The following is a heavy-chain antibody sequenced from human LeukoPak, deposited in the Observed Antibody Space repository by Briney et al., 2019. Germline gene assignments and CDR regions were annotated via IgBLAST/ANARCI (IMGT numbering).Heavy chain of an antibody. CDR1: GFTFSSYS. J-gene: IGHJ4*02. CDR2: ISGSGGRI. V-gene: IGHV3-23*01. CDR3: AKNPRLEGWIYFDS. D-gene: IGHD1-1*01. Sequence: GGSLRLSCAASGFTFSSYSMSWVRQAPGKGLEWVSSISGSGGRIDYADSVKGRFTISRDNSKDTLSLQMNSLTAEDTAVYYCAKNPRLEGWIYFDSWGQGILVTVSS.